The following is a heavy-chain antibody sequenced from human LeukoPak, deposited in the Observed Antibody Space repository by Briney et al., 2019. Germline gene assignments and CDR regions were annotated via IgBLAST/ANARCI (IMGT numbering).Heavy chain of an antibody. D-gene: IGHD3-22*01. V-gene: IGHV4-39*01. CDR1: GGSISSSSYS. J-gene: IGHJ4*02. CDR3: ARISTDSTGYYFIDY. Sequence: PSETLSLTCTVSGGSISSSSYSWGWIRQRPGKGLEWIGSLYYTGSTYYNPSLKSRVIISEDTSRNQFSLKLSSVTAADTAVYYCARISTDSTGYYFIDYWGQGTLVTVSS. CDR2: LYYTGST.